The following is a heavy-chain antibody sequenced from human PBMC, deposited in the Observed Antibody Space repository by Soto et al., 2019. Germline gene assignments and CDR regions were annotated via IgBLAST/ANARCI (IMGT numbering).Heavy chain of an antibody. CDR2: ISSSGSTI. CDR1: GFTFSDYY. D-gene: IGHD3-3*01. CDR3: ARPNVLRFLEWLNDDAFDI. Sequence: PGGSLRLSCAVSGFTFSDYYMSWIRQAPGKGLGWVSYISSSGSTIYYADSVKGRFTISRDNAKNSLYLQMNSLRAEDTAVYYCARPNVLRFLEWLNDDAFDIWGQGTMVTVSS. V-gene: IGHV3-11*01. J-gene: IGHJ3*02.